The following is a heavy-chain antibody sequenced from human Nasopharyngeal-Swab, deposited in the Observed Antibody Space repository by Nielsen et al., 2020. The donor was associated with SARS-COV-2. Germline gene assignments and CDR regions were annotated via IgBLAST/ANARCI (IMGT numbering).Heavy chain of an antibody. CDR2: IKSRRDGTVT. J-gene: IGHJ4*02. D-gene: IGHD4-17*01. V-gene: IGHV3-15*07. Sequence: GESLKISCAASGFSFSDAWMNWVRQTPGKGLEWVGRIKSRRDGTVTDYAAPVKGRFTISRDNSKNTLYLQMNSLRAEDTAVYYCARPLGYGDYDPSVYYWGQGTLVTVSS. CDR1: GFSFSDAW. CDR3: ARPLGYGDYDPSVYY.